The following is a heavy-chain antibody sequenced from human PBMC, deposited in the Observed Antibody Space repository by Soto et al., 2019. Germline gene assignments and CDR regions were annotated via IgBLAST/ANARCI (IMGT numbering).Heavy chain of an antibody. D-gene: IGHD2-2*02. Sequence: GGSLRLSCAASGFTFDNYAMHWVRQAPGKGLEWVSGISWNSNTIAYADSVKGRFTISRDNAKNSLYLQMSSLRVEDTALYYCAKDVCSGSTTSCYTRLDFWGQGALVTVSS. CDR2: ISWNSNTI. J-gene: IGHJ4*02. V-gene: IGHV3-9*01. CDR3: AKDVCSGSTTSCYTRLDF. CDR1: GFTFDNYA.